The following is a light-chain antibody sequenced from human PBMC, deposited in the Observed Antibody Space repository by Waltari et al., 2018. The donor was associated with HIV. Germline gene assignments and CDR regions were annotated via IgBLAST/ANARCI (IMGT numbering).Light chain of an antibody. CDR1: SSTIGTNT. CDR2: HNH. CDR3: AAWDVSLSGLWV. J-gene: IGLJ3*02. Sequence: QYVMTQPPSPPATAGPPVTISCSGSSSTIGTNTVNWYQQLPGTAPNLLIYHNHQRPSGVPDRFSGSKPGTSASLAISGLQSEDEAAYYCAAWDVSLSGLWVFGGGTKLTVL. V-gene: IGLV1-44*01.